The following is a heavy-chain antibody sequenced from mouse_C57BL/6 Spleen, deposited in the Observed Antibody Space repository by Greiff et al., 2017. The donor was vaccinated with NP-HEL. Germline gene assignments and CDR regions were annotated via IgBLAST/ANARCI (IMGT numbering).Heavy chain of an antibody. CDR1: GYTFTDYN. V-gene: IGHV1-22*01. D-gene: IGHD3-2*02. CDR2: INPNNGGT. J-gene: IGHJ2*01. CDR3: ARKSQATDY. Sequence: EVHLVESGPELVKPGASVKMSCKASGYTFTDYNMHWVKQSHGKSLEWIGYINPNNGGTSYNQKFKGKATLTVNKSSSTAYMEHRSLTSEDSAVYYCARKSQATDYWGQGTTLTVSS.